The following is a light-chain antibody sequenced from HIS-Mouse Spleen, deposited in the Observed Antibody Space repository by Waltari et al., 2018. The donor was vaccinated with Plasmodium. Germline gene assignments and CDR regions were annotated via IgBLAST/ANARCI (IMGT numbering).Light chain of an antibody. J-gene: IGLJ1*01. CDR1: SSDVGCYHY. V-gene: IGLV2-14*03. CDR2: DVS. Sequence: QSALTQPASVSGSPGQSITISCTGTSSDVGCYHYVSWYQQHPGKAPKLMIYDVSNRPSGVSNRFSGSKSGNTASLTISGLQAEDEADYYCSSYTSSSTLNYVFGTGTKVTVL. CDR3: SSYTSSSTLNYV.